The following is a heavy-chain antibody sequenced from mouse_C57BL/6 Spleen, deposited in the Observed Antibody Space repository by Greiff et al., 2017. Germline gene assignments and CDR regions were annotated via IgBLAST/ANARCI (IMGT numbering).Heavy chain of an antibody. Sequence: VQLQQSGAELVKPGASVKLSCKASGYTFTSYWMHWVKQRPGQGLEWIGMIHPNSGSTNYNEKFKSKATLTVDKSSSTAYMQLSSLTSEDSSVYYCARSEVWLYYFDYWGQGTTLTVSS. J-gene: IGHJ2*01. D-gene: IGHD2-10*02. CDR3: ARSEVWLYYFDY. CDR1: GYTFTSYW. CDR2: IHPNSGST. V-gene: IGHV1-64*01.